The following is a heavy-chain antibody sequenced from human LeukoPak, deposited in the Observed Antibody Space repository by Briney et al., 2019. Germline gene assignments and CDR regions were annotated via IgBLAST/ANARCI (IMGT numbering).Heavy chain of an antibody. D-gene: IGHD2-15*01. V-gene: IGHV3-21*01. CDR1: GFTFSSHS. J-gene: IGHJ5*02. Sequence: PGGSLRLSCVGSGFTFSSHSMNWVRQAPGKGLEWVSSISSSSNYIYYADSVKGRFTISRDNAKNSLYLQMNSLRAEDTAVYYCARDASHCSGGSCYKTPYNWFDPWGQGTLVTVSS. CDR3: ARDASHCSGGSCYKTPYNWFDP. CDR2: ISSSSNYI.